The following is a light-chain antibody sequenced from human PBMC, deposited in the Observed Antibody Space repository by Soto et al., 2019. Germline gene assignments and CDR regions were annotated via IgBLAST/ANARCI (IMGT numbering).Light chain of an antibody. Sequence: EIVLTQSPGTLSLSPGEGATLFCRASQSVRTKLAWYQQRAGQAPRLLMYGASTRATGLPARFSGTGSGTEFTLTINSLQAEDSAVYYCQQYYNWPRTFGQGTRLEIK. V-gene: IGKV3-15*01. J-gene: IGKJ5*01. CDR2: GAS. CDR1: QSVRTK. CDR3: QQYYNWPRT.